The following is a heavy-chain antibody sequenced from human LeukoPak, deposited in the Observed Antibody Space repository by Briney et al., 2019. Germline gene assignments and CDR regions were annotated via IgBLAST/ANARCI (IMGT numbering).Heavy chain of an antibody. D-gene: IGHD1-26*01. CDR1: GDNFNSYW. CDR3: SRHQIVGATRSPFDY. J-gene: IGHJ4*02. Sequence: GESLKISCRGSGDNFNSYWIGWVRRMPRGRVEWMGIIYPGDSDTRYIPSFQGQVTISADKSISNAYLQWSSLKASDTAIYYCSRHQIVGATRSPFDYWGEGTLVTVSS. CDR2: IYPGDSDT. V-gene: IGHV5-51*01.